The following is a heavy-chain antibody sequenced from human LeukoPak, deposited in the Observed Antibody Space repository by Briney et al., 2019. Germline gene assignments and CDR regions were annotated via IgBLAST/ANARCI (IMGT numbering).Heavy chain of an antibody. J-gene: IGHJ3*02. CDR2: IYYSGST. D-gene: IGHD3-22*01. V-gene: IGHV4-59*01. Sequence: PSETLSLTCTVSGGSISSYYWSWIRQPPGKGLEWIGYIYYSGSTNYNPSLKSRVTISVDTSKNQFSLKLSSVTAADTAVYYCARDLVDYYDSSGPDAFDIWGQGTMVTVSS. CDR3: ARDLVDYYDSSGPDAFDI. CDR1: GGSISSYY.